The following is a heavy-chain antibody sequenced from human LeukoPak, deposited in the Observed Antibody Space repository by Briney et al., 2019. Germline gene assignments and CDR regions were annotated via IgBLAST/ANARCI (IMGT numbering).Heavy chain of an antibody. V-gene: IGHV1-69*13. Sequence: GASVKVSCKASGGTFISYAISWVRQAPGQGLEWMGGIIPIFGTANYAQKFQGRVTITADESTSTAYMELSSLRSEDTAVYYCARPHSSGWSAFDPWGQGTLVTVSS. CDR2: IIPIFGTA. J-gene: IGHJ5*02. CDR3: ARPHSSGWSAFDP. CDR1: GGTFISYA. D-gene: IGHD6-19*01.